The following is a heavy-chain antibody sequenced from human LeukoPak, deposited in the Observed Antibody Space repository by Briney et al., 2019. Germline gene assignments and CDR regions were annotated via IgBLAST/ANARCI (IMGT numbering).Heavy chain of an antibody. V-gene: IGHV4-59*01. Sequence: SETLSLTCTVSGGSISSYYWSWIRQPPGKGLERIGYIYYSGSTNYNPSLKSRVTISVDTSKNQFSLKLSSVTAADTAVYYCARMGLTRKAFDIWGQGTMVTVSS. CDR2: IYYSGST. CDR1: GGSISSYY. D-gene: IGHD4-11*01. CDR3: ARMGLTRKAFDI. J-gene: IGHJ3*02.